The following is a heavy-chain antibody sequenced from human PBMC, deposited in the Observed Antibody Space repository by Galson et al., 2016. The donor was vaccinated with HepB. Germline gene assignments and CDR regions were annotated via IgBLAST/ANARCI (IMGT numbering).Heavy chain of an antibody. Sequence: SLRLSCAASGFTFSSYGMHWVRQAPGKGLEWVAVISYDGSNKYYADSVKGRFTISRDNSKNTLYLQMNSLRAEDTAVYYCAKGADYYYYYYMDVWGKGSTVTVSS. D-gene: IGHD6-19*01. CDR2: ISYDGSNK. J-gene: IGHJ6*03. CDR3: AKGADYYYYYYMDV. CDR1: GFTFSSYG. V-gene: IGHV3-30*18.